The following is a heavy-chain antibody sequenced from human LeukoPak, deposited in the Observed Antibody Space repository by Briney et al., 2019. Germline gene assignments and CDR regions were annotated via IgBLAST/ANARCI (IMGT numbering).Heavy chain of an antibody. V-gene: IGHV3-7*05. D-gene: IGHD6-13*01. CDR2: IKKDGTEK. J-gene: IGHJ4*02. CDR3: TRGVGAAGY. CDR1: GFTFSTYW. Sequence: GGSLRLSCAASGFTFSTYWMSWVRQAPEKGLEWVANIKKDGTEKYYVDSVKGRFTISRDNAKNSLYLQMNSLRAEDTAVYYCTRGVGAAGYWGQGTLVTVSS.